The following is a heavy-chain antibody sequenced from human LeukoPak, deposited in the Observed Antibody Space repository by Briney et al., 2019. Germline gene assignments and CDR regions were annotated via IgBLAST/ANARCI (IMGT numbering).Heavy chain of an antibody. CDR2: IYYSGST. D-gene: IGHD6-13*01. V-gene: IGHV4-59*01. Sequence: PSETLSLTCTVSGVSISTYYWTWIRQPPGKGLEWIGYIYYSGSTNYNPSLKSRVTTSVDTSKNQFSLKLTSVTAADTAVYYCARGAVAGYLNAPLDYWGQGTLVTVSS. CDR3: ARGAVAGYLNAPLDY. CDR1: GVSISTYY. J-gene: IGHJ4*02.